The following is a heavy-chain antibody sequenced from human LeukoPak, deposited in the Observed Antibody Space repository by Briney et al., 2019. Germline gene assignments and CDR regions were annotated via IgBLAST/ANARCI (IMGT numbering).Heavy chain of an antibody. J-gene: IGHJ6*03. CDR2: IYYSGST. V-gene: IGHV4-61*01. Sequence: PSETLSLTCIVSGDSISSGSFYWGWIRQPPGQGLEWIGYIYYSGSTNYNPSLKSRVTISVDTSKNQFSLKLSSVTAADTAVYYCAKGSIAARQNVPGYYYYYMDVWGKGTTVTVSS. CDR3: AKGSIAARQNVPGYYYYYMDV. CDR1: GDSISSGSFY. D-gene: IGHD6-6*01.